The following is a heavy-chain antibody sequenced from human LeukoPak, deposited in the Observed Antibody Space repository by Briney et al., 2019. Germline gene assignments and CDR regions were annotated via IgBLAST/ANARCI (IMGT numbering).Heavy chain of an antibody. J-gene: IGHJ5*02. V-gene: IGHV3-30*02. CDR2: IRFDGNDK. CDR3: AKDLMRDRWFGES. Sequence: GGSLRLSCAASGFPFSYFGMHWVRQAPGKGLEWVAFIRFDGNDKFYADSVKGRFTIAKDTSRNTLYLQMNSLRAEDTAVYYCAKDLMRDRWFGESWGQGTLVTVSS. D-gene: IGHD3-10*01. CDR1: GFPFSYFG.